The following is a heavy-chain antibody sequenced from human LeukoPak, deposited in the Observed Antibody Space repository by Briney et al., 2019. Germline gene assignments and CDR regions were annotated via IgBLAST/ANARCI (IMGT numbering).Heavy chain of an antibody. CDR1: GFTFSSYW. Sequence: GGSLRLSCAGSGFTFSSYWMNWVRLAPGRGLEWVANIDQDGIEKHFGDSVKGRFTVSRDNAQNSAFLEMNSLRAEDTAVYYCARLREIPVFGVVTKSTSYFDYWGQGTLVTVSS. CDR2: IDQDGIEK. CDR3: ARLREIPVFGVVTKSTSYFDY. J-gene: IGHJ4*02. D-gene: IGHD3-3*01. V-gene: IGHV3-7*01.